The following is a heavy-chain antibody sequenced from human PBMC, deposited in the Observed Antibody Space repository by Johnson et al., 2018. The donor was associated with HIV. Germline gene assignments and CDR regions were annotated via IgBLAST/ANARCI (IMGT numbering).Heavy chain of an antibody. Sequence: QVQLVESGGGVVQPGRSLRLSCAASGFTFSSYGMHWVRQAPGKGLEWVAVISYDGSNKYYADSVKGRFTISRDNSKNTRYLQMNSLRAEDTAVYYCAKDEYYDSSGYAEAFDIWGQGTMVTVSS. CDR3: AKDEYYDSSGYAEAFDI. CDR2: ISYDGSNK. J-gene: IGHJ3*02. D-gene: IGHD3-22*01. CDR1: GFTFSSYG. V-gene: IGHV3-30*18.